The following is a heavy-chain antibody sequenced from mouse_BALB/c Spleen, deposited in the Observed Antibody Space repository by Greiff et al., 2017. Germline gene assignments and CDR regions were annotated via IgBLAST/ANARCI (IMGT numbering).Heavy chain of an antibody. CDR1: GFSLTSYG. Sequence: QVQLKESGPGLVAPSQSLSITCTVSGFSLTSYGVHWVRQPPGKGLGWLGVIWAGGSTNYNSALMSRLSISKDNSKSQVFLKMNSLQTDDTAMYYCARDDYGSRGWFAYWGQGTLVTVSA. D-gene: IGHD1-1*01. CDR3: ARDDYGSRGWFAY. J-gene: IGHJ3*01. CDR2: IWAGGST. V-gene: IGHV2-9*02.